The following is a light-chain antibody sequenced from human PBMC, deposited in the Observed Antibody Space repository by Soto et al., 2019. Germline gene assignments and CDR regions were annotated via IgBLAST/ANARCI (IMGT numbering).Light chain of an antibody. CDR3: QKSDHLPL. CDR2: DAY. J-gene: IGKJ3*01. CDR1: HDIGNS. V-gene: IGKV1-33*01. Sequence: DIQMTQSPPSLSASVGDRVTITCQASHDIGNSLNWYQDKPGQAPKLVIYDAYNLETGVPSTFSGSGYGTDFAFTISILRPEDIATYYCQKSDHLPLFGPGTKVDLK.